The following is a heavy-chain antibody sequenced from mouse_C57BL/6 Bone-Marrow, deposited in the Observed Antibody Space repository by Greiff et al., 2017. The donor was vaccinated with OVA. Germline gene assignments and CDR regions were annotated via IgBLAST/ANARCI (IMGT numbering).Heavy chain of an antibody. V-gene: IGHV1-69*01. D-gene: IGHD2-4*01. CDR2: IDPSDSYT. Sequence: QVQLQQPGAELVMPGASVKLSCKASGYTFTSYWMHWVKQRPGQGLEWIGEIDPSDSYTNYNQKFKGKSTLTVDKSSSTAYMQLSSLTSEDSAVYYCAREGIDYEFSWFAYWGKGTLVTVSA. J-gene: IGHJ3*01. CDR3: AREGIDYEFSWFAY. CDR1: GYTFTSYW.